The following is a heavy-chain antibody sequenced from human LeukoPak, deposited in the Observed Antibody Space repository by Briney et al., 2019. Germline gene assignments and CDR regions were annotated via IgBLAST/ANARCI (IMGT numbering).Heavy chain of an antibody. V-gene: IGHV3-23*01. J-gene: IGHJ4*02. Sequence: GGSLRLSCAASGFTFSNYAMSWVRQAPGKGLEWVSSISGSGGSTYYADSVKGRFTISRDNSENTLSLQMNSLRADDAAVYYCATSNRDSAAAKYYFDYWGQGTLVTVSS. CDR3: ATSNRDSAAAKYYFDY. CDR2: ISGSGGST. D-gene: IGHD6-13*01. CDR1: GFTFSNYA.